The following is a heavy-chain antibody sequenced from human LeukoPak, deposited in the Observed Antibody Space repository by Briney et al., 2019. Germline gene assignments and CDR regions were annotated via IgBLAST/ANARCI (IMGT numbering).Heavy chain of an antibody. CDR3: ASGGYSYGFDY. Sequence: SETLSLTCAVSGGSISSGGYSWRWIRQPPGKGLEWIGYIYHNGNTYYSPSLKSRVTISVDRSKNQLSLKLSSVTAADTAMYYCASGGYSYGFDYWGQGTLVTVSS. V-gene: IGHV4-30-2*01. J-gene: IGHJ4*02. CDR2: IYHNGNT. D-gene: IGHD5-18*01. CDR1: GGSISSGGYS.